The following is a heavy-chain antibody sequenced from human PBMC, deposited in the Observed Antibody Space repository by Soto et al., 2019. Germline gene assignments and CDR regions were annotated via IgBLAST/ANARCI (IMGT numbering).Heavy chain of an antibody. D-gene: IGHD2-15*01. Sequence: QVQLQQWGAGLLKASETLSLTCAVYGGAFSGYYWSWSPLPPGKGLEWIGDINHSASTNYNPSLKIRVIRTVDTSNTKFSLKLSSVTAADTAVYYCAGASEGSCSSIDYWGQGTLVTVSS. CDR1: GGAFSGYY. J-gene: IGHJ4*02. CDR3: AGASEGSCSSIDY. V-gene: IGHV4-34*01. CDR2: INHSAST.